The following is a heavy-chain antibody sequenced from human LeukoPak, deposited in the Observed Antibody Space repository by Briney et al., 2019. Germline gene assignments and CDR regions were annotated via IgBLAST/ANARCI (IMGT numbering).Heavy chain of an antibody. Sequence: SVKVSCKASGGTFSSYAISWVRQAPGQGLEWMGGIIPIFGTANYAQKLQGRVTMTTDTSASTAYMELRSLRSDDTAVYYCAREGPNPYSSGWYLDYWGQGTLVTVSS. V-gene: IGHV1-69*05. J-gene: IGHJ4*02. CDR2: IIPIFGTA. CDR1: GGTFSSYA. CDR3: AREGPNPYSSGWYLDY. D-gene: IGHD6-19*01.